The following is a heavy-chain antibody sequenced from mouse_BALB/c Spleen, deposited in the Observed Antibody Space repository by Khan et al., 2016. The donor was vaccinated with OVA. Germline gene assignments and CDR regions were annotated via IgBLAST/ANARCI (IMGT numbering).Heavy chain of an antibody. V-gene: IGHV3-2*02. D-gene: IGHD1-2*01. Sequence: EVQLQESGPGMVKPSQSLSLTCTVTGYPITSGYGWNWIRQFPGNKLEWMGYISYSGSTNYNPSLKSRISIIRDTSKNQFFLQLNSVTTEDTATYYCARTARIKYWGQGTTLTVSS. CDR3: ARTARIKY. CDR1: GYPITSGYG. J-gene: IGHJ2*01. CDR2: ISYSGST.